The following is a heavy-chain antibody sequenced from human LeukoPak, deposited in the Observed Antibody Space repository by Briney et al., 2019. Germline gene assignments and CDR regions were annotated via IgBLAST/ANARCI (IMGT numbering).Heavy chain of an antibody. J-gene: IGHJ4*02. Sequence: NPSETLSLTCTVSGGSISSSSYYWGWIRQPPGKGLEWIGSIYYSGSTYYNPSLKSRVTISVDTSKNQFSLKLSSVTAADTAVYYCARDRGWLFDYWGQGTLATVSS. D-gene: IGHD6-19*01. V-gene: IGHV4-39*07. CDR1: GGSISSSSYY. CDR2: IYYSGST. CDR3: ARDRGWLFDY.